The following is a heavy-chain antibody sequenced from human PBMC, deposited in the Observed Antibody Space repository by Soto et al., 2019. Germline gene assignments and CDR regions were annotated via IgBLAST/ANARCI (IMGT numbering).Heavy chain of an antibody. Sequence: QVQLQESGPGLVKPSQTLSLTCTVSGGSISSGDYYWSWIRQPPGKGLEWIGYIYYSGSTYYNPSPQXRXTXXVDTSTNQFSRKLSSVTAADTAVYYCARGYSGYDHWGQGTLVTVSS. V-gene: IGHV4-30-4*01. CDR2: IYYSGST. J-gene: IGHJ5*02. CDR1: GGSISSGDYY. D-gene: IGHD5-12*01. CDR3: ARGYSGYDH.